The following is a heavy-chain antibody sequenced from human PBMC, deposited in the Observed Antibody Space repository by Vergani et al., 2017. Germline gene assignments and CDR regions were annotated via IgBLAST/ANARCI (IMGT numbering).Heavy chain of an antibody. CDR3: ARESSHMVRGVLYYYGMDV. V-gene: IGHV1-2*02. D-gene: IGHD3-10*01. Sequence: QVQLVQSVAEVKKPGASVKVSCKASGYTFTGYYMHWVRQAPGQGLEWMGWINPNSGGTNYAQKFQGRVTMTRDTSISTAYMELSRLRSDDTAVYYCARESSHMVRGVLYYYGMDVWGQGTTVTVSS. CDR2: INPNSGGT. J-gene: IGHJ6*02. CDR1: GYTFTGYY.